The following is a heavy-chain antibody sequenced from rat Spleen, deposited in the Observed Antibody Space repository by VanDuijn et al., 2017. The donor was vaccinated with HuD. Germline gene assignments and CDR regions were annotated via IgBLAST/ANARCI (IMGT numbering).Heavy chain of an antibody. J-gene: IGHJ2*01. V-gene: IGHV5-22*01. Sequence: EVQLVESGGGLVQPGRSLKLSCAASGFTFSNYGMAWVRQTPTKGLEWVASINYEGSSPYYGDSVKGRFTISRDNAKSTLYLQMNSLRSEDTSTYYCAKDLATEGPFDYWGQGVMVTVSS. CDR1: GFTFSNYG. CDR3: AKDLATEGPFDY. D-gene: IGHD1-11*01. CDR2: INYEGSSP.